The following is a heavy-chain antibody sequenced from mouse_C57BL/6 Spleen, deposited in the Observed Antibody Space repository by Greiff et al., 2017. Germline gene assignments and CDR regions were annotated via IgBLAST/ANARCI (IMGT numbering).Heavy chain of an antibody. Sequence: EVKLMESGAELVRPGASVKLSCTASGFNIKDDYMHWVKQRPEQGLEWIGWIDPENGDTEYASKFQGKATITADTSSNTAYLQLSSLTSEDTAVYYCTTGITTVVATNAYWGQGTLVTVSA. J-gene: IGHJ3*01. D-gene: IGHD1-1*01. CDR2: IDPENGDT. CDR1: GFNIKDDY. V-gene: IGHV14-4*01. CDR3: TTGITTVVATNAY.